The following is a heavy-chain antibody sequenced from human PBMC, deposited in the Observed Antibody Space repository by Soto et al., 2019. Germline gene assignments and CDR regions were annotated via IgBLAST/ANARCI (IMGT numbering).Heavy chain of an antibody. V-gene: IGHV3-21*01. CDR1: GFTFSSCT. J-gene: IGHJ4*02. CDR2: ISGSSST. D-gene: IGHD1-1*01. CDR3: SREVQPVVRREYDY. Sequence: EVQLVESGGGLVKPGGSLRLSCAVSGFTFSSCTMNWVQQAPGKGLEWVSSISGSSSTYYADSVKGRFTISRDNAKNSLFLQMSSLRAEDTAVYYCSREVQPVVRREYDYWGQGTLVTVSS.